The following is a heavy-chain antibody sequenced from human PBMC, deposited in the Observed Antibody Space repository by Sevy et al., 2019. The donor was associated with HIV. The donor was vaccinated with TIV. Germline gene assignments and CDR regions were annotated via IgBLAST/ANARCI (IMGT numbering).Heavy chain of an antibody. J-gene: IGHJ4*02. CDR3: ARGRGYYSYYFDD. Sequence: GGSLRLSCAASGFTFSSYGMHWVRQAPGKGLEWVAVIWYDGSNKYYADSVKGRFTISRDNSKNTLYLQMNSLRAEDTAVYYCARGRGYYSYYFDDWGQGTLVTVSS. D-gene: IGHD3-3*01. V-gene: IGHV3-33*01. CDR1: GFTFSSYG. CDR2: IWYDGSNK.